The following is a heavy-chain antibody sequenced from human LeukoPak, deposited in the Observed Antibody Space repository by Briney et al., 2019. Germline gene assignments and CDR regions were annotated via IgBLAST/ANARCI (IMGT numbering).Heavy chain of an antibody. Sequence: SETLSLTCTVSGGSISSYYWRWIRQPPGKGLEWIGYIYYSGSTNYHPSLKSRVTISVDTSKKQFSLQLSSVTAADTAVYYCARQYSSSWIDYWGQGTLVTVSS. CDR2: IYYSGST. V-gene: IGHV4-59*08. CDR1: GGSISSYY. CDR3: ARQYSSSWIDY. D-gene: IGHD6-13*01. J-gene: IGHJ4*02.